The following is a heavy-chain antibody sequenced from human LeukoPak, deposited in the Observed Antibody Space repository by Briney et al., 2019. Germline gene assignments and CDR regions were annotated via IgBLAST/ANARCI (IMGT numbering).Heavy chain of an antibody. V-gene: IGHV3-74*01. CDR3: ARGNYYGMDV. CDR1: GFTSSYYW. CDR2: INSDGDIT. Sequence: GGSLRLSCAASGFTSSYYWMHWVRQAPGKGLVWVSRINSDGDITSYADSVKGRFTTSRDNAKNMFYLQMNSLRAEDTAVYYCARGNYYGMDVWGQGTTVTVSS. J-gene: IGHJ6*02.